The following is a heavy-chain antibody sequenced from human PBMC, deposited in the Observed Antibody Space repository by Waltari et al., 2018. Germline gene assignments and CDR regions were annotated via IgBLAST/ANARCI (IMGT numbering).Heavy chain of an antibody. Sequence: EVQLLDSGGGLVQTGGSRRLSCAASGFTFTMFAMRWVRRVPGGGVEWVADMISRVFDTFDADSVKGRFTVSRDNSKNMLFLKMNNLRADDTGVYYCAKDLGSTSVPYYFDYWGQGTKVTVSS. CDR3: AKDLGSTSVPYYFDY. V-gene: IGHV3-23*01. CDR1: GFTFTMFA. CDR2: MISRVFDT. J-gene: IGHJ4*02. D-gene: IGHD3-16*01.